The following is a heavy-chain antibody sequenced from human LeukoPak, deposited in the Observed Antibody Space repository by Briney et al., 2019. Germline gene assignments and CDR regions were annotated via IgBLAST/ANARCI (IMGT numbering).Heavy chain of an antibody. CDR1: GFTFSSYS. CDR2: ISSSSSTI. D-gene: IGHD4-23*01. Sequence: GGSLRLSCAASGFTFSSYSMNWVRQTPGKGLEWVSYISSSSSTISYADSVKGRFTISRDNAKNSLYLQMNSLRAEDTAVYYCAKDSGGGYYYMDVWGKGTTVTVSS. V-gene: IGHV3-48*01. J-gene: IGHJ6*03. CDR3: AKDSGGGYYYMDV.